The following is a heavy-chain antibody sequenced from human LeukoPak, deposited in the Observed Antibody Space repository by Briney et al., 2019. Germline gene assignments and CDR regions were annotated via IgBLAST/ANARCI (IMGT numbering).Heavy chain of an antibody. CDR1: GYTFDNYG. CDR3: AKGGDYQGNTGFYWFDS. D-gene: IGHD3-9*01. J-gene: IGHJ5*01. V-gene: IGHV3-30*18. CDR2: ISYDGSDP. Sequence: GGSLRLSCAGSGYTFDNYGVHWVRQVPGKGLEWVAVISYDGSDPYYIDSVKGRFTISRDNSQSTVYLQMNSLRPEDTAGYTCAKGGDYQGNTGFYWFDSWGQGTLVTVSS.